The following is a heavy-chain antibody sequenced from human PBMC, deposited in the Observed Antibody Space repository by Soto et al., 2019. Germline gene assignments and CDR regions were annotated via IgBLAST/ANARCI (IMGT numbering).Heavy chain of an antibody. Sequence: EVQLLESGGGLVQPGGSLRLSCAASGFTFSSYAMSWVRQAPGKGLEWVSAISGSGGSTYYADSVKGRFTISRDNSKNTPYLQMNSLRAEDTAVYYCARKQQLEPDGMDVWGQGTTVTVSS. CDR1: GFTFSSYA. J-gene: IGHJ6*02. V-gene: IGHV3-23*01. D-gene: IGHD6-13*01. CDR2: ISGSGGST. CDR3: ARKQQLEPDGMDV.